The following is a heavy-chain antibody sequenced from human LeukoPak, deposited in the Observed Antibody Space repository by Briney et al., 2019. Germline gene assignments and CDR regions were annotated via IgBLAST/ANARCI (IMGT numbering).Heavy chain of an antibody. CDR1: GDSISGYY. J-gene: IGHJ6*02. CDR2: IYYSGRT. V-gene: IGHV4-59*01. CDR3: ARALQSYYYGMDV. Sequence: SETLSLTCTVSGDSISGYYWSWVRQPPGKGLEWIGYIYYSGRTTYNPSLKSRVSTSEDTSKNQFSLKLSSVTAADTAVYYCARALQSYYYGMDVWGQGTTVTVSS.